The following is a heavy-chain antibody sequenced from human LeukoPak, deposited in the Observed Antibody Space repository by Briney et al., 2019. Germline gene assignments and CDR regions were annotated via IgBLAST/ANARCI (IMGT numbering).Heavy chain of an antibody. J-gene: IGHJ4*02. CDR3: AKSWLTTVTPFDY. CDR1: GFTFSSYW. D-gene: IGHD4-17*01. CDR2: IKQDGSEK. V-gene: IGHV3-7*03. Sequence: PGGSLRLSCAASGFTFSSYWMSWVRQAPGKGLEWVANIKQDGSEKYYVDSVKGRFTISRDNSKNTLYLQMNSLRAEDTAVYYCAKSWLTTVTPFDYWGQGTLVTVSS.